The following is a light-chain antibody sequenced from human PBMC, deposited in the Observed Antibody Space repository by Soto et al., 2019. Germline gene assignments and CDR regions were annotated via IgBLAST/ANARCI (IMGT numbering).Light chain of an antibody. CDR3: QQRGNWPRT. CDR2: GAS. CDR1: KSVSSY. V-gene: IGKV3-11*01. J-gene: IGKJ2*01. Sequence: EIGLTQSPATLSLSPGERATLSCRASKSVSSYLAWYQQKPGQAPRLLIYGASNRATDSPARFSGSGSGTAFTITISSLESEDFAVYYCQQRGNWPRTFGQGTKLEIK.